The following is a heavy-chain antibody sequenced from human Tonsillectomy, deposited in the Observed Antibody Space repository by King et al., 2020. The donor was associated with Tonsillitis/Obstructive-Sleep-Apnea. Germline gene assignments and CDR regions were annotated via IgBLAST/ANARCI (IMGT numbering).Heavy chain of an antibody. CDR1: GFTFDDYT. CDR2: ISWDGGST. J-gene: IGHJ6*03. V-gene: IGHV3-43*01. CDR3: AKEGACSSTSCYANYYYYYYMDV. Sequence: VQLVESGGVVVQPGGSLRLSCAASGFTFDDYTMHWVRHAPGKGLEWVSFISWDGGSTYYADSVKGRFTISRDNSKNSLYLQMNSLRTEDTALYYCAKEGACSSTSCYANYYYYYYMDVWGKGTTVTVSS. D-gene: IGHD2-2*01.